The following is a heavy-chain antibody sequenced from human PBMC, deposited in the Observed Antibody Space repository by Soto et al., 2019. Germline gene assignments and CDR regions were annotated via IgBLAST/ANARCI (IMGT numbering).Heavy chain of an antibody. V-gene: IGHV3-21*01. D-gene: IGHD2-2*01. Sequence: EVQLVESGGGLVKPGGSLRLSCAASGFTFSSYSMNWVRQAPGKGLEWVSSISSSSSYIYYADSVKGRFTISRDNAKNSLYLQMNSLRAEDTAVYYCARDRRDIVVVPAAMGSTYYFDHWGQGTLVTVSS. CDR1: GFTFSSYS. J-gene: IGHJ4*02. CDR3: ARDRRDIVVVPAAMGSTYYFDH. CDR2: ISSSSSYI.